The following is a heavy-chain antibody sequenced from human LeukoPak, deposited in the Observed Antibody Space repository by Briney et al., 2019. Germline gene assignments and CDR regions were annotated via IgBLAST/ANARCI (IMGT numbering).Heavy chain of an antibody. CDR2: IRSKANSYST. Sequence: GGSLRLSCAASGFTFSGSAIHWVRQASGKGLEWVGRIRSKANSYSTAYAASLEGRFTVSRDESKNTAYLQMNSLKTEDTAVYYCTRASRDGYNAPYDYWGQGTLVTVSS. CDR1: GFTFSGSA. D-gene: IGHD5-24*01. J-gene: IGHJ4*02. CDR3: TRASRDGYNAPYDY. V-gene: IGHV3-73*01.